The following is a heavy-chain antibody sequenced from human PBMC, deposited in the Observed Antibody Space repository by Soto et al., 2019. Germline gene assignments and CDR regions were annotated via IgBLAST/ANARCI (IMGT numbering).Heavy chain of an antibody. D-gene: IGHD2-15*01. J-gene: IGHJ6*02. CDR2: IKTNTEGGTT. CDR3: TTGSVEGV. V-gene: IGHV3-15*07. CDR1: GLTISNAW. Sequence: EVQLVESGGGFIYTGGSLRLSCAASGLTISNAWMNWVRQAPGKGLAWVGRIKTNTEGGTTDYAAAVKGRFTVSRDDSKNTLYLQMNSLRTEDTAVYYCTTGSVEGVWGQGTTVTVSS.